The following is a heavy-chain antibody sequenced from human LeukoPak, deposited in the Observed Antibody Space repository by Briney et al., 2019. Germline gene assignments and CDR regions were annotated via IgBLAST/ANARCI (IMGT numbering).Heavy chain of an antibody. V-gene: IGHV2-70*11. CDR1: GFSLSTSGMC. J-gene: IGHJ5*02. Sequence: SGPALVKPTQTLTLTCTFSGFSLSTSGMCVSWIRQPPGKVLEWLARIDWDDDKHYSTSLKTRLTISKDTSKNQVVLTMTNMDPVDTATYYCARHDYYDSSGYSWGQGTLVTVSS. CDR2: IDWDDDK. CDR3: ARHDYYDSSGYS. D-gene: IGHD3-22*01.